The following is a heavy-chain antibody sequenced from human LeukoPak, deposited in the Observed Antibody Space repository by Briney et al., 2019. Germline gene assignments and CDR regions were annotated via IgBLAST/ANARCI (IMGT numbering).Heavy chain of an antibody. CDR3: AKAPHRGWFTIDY. Sequence: QTGGSLRLSCAASGFTFSSYAMSWVRQAPGKGLEWVSAISGSGGSTYYADSVKGRFTISRDNSKNTLCLQMNSLRAEDTAVYYCAKAPHRGWFTIDYWGQGTLVTVSS. CDR1: GFTFSSYA. V-gene: IGHV3-23*01. CDR2: ISGSGGST. D-gene: IGHD2-15*01. J-gene: IGHJ4*02.